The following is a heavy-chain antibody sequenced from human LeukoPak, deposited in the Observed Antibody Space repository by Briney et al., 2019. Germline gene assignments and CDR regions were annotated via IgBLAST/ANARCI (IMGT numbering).Heavy chain of an antibody. CDR3: ARETRNSGYDSLDY. CDR1: GGSISSYY. D-gene: IGHD5-12*01. CDR2: IYYSGST. J-gene: IGHJ4*02. V-gene: IGHV4-59*01. Sequence: SETLSPTCTVSGGSISSYYWSWIRQPPGKGLEWIGYIYYSGSTNYNPSLKSRVTISVDTSKNQFSLKLSSVTAADTAVYYCARETRNSGYDSLDYWGQGTLVTVSS.